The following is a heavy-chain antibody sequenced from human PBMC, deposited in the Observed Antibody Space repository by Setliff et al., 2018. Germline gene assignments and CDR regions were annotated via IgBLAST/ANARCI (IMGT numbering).Heavy chain of an antibody. J-gene: IGHJ4*02. D-gene: IGHD3-22*01. CDR2: IYSSGST. CDR3: ARESRYYYDNLGTLDY. V-gene: IGHV4-30-4*08. Sequence: PSETLSLTCTVSGYSISSGDYYWSWIRQPPGKGLEWIGYIYSSGSTYYNPSLKSRVSISVDTSKNQFSLKLSSVTAADTAVYYCARESRYYYDNLGTLDYWGQGTLVTVSS. CDR1: GYSISSGDYY.